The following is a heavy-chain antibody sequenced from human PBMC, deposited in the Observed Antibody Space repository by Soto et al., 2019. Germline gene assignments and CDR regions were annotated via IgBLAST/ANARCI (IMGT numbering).Heavy chain of an antibody. CDR1: GYTFTSYG. Sequence: QVQLVQSGAEVKKPGASVKVSCKASGYTFTSYGISWVRQAPGQGLEWMGWISAYNGNTNYAQKLQGRVTMTTDTSTSTAYMELRSLRSDDTAVYYCARASLQLTSYYYYGMDVWGQGTTVTVSS. CDR2: ISAYNGNT. CDR3: ARASLQLTSYYYYGMDV. V-gene: IGHV1-18*01. J-gene: IGHJ6*02. D-gene: IGHD3-9*01.